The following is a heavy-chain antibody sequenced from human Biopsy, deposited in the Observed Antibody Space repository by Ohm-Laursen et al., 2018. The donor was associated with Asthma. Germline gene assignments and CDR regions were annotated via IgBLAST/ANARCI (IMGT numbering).Heavy chain of an antibody. V-gene: IGHV1-69*01. CDR3: ARKAGSCISRTCYSLDF. D-gene: IGHD2-2*01. CDR1: GGTFSTYV. CDR2: INSVFGTT. Sequence: GSSVKVSCKSLGGTFSTYVIGWVRQAPGQGLEWMGGINSVFGTTTYPQKFQDRVTITADDSTSTAYMELSSLRSEDTAVYYCARKAGSCISRTCYSLDFWGQGTLVTVSS. J-gene: IGHJ4*02.